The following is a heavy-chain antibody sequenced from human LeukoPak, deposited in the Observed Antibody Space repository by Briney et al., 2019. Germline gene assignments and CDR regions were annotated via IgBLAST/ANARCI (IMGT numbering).Heavy chain of an antibody. CDR3: ARAGDGYNSGSLFDY. CDR1: GGSISSSSYY. J-gene: IGHJ4*02. V-gene: IGHV4-39*07. D-gene: IGHD5-24*01. Sequence: PSETLSLTCTVSGGSISSSSYYWGWIRQPPGKGLEWIGSIYYSGSTYYNPSLKSRVTISVDTSKNQFSLKLSSVTAADTAVYYCARAGDGYNSGSLFDYWGQGTLVTVSS. CDR2: IYYSGST.